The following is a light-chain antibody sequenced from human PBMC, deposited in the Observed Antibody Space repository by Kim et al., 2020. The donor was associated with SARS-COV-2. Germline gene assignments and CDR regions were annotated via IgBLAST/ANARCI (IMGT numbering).Light chain of an antibody. V-gene: IGLV3-1*01. CDR2: QDS. J-gene: IGLJ1*01. CDR1: KLGDKY. Sequence: SSSLPPPPSFSFSPFPPARITCSGDKLGDKYACWYQQKPGQSPVLVIYQDSKRPSGIPERFSGSNSGNTATLTISGTQAIDEADYYCQAWDSSTGVFGTG. CDR3: QAWDSSTGV.